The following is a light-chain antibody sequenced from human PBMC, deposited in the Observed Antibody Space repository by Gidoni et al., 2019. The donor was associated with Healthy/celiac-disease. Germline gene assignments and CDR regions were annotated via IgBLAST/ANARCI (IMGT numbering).Light chain of an antibody. CDR3: LQHNSYPYT. CDR2: AAS. V-gene: IGKV1-17*01. CDR1: PGIRND. J-gene: IGKJ2*01. Sequence: IQMTQSPSPLSASAGDSVTIACRASPGIRNDLGWYQQKPGKAPKRLIYAASILQSGVPSRFSGSGSGTEFTLTSSSLQPEDCATYYCLQHNSYPYTFGQXTKLEIK.